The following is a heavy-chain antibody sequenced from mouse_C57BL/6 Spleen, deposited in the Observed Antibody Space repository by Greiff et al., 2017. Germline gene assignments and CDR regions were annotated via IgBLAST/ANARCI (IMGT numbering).Heavy chain of an antibody. D-gene: IGHD1-1*01. J-gene: IGHJ2*01. CDR1: GFNIKDDY. CDR3: TLLNYSGSSWGDY. CDR2: IDPENGDT. V-gene: IGHV14-4*01. Sequence: EVQLQQSGAELVRPGASVKLSCTASGFNIKDDYMHWVQQRPEQGLEWIGWIDPENGDTEYASKFQGKATITADTSSNTAYLQLSSLTSEDTAVYYCTLLNYSGSSWGDYWGQGTTLTVSS.